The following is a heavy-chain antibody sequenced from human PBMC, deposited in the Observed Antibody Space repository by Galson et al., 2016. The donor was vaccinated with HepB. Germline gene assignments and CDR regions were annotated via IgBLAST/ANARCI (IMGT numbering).Heavy chain of an antibody. CDR3: ARGVGEHLRYYYYGMDV. CDR1: GGSISSGGYY. D-gene: IGHD1-26*01. Sequence: TLSLTCTVSGGSISSGGYYWSWIRQHPGKGLEWIGYIYYSGSTYYNPSLKSRVTISVDTSKNQISLKLSSVTAADTAVYYCARGVGEHLRYYYYGMDVWGKGTTVTVSS. V-gene: IGHV4-31*03. J-gene: IGHJ6*04. CDR2: IYYSGST.